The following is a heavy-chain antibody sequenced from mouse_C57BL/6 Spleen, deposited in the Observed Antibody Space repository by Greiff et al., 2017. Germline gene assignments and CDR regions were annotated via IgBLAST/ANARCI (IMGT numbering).Heavy chain of an antibody. CDR1: GFTFSSYA. J-gene: IGHJ2*01. Sequence: EVQVVESGGGLVKPGGSLKLSCAASGFTFSSYAMSWVRQTPEKRLEWVATISAGGSYTYYPDNVKGRFTISRDNAKNNLYLQMSHLKSEDTAMYYCARGRGSSDYWGQGTTLTVSS. D-gene: IGHD1-1*01. CDR3: ARGRGSSDY. CDR2: ISAGGSYT. V-gene: IGHV5-4*01.